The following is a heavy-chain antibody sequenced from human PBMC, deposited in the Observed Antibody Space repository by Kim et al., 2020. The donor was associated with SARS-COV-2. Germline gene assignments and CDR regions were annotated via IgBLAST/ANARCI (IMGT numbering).Heavy chain of an antibody. CDR2: ISYDGSNK. Sequence: GGSLRLSCAASGFTFSNYGMHWVRQAPGKGLEWVAVISYDGSNKYYADSVKGRFTISRDNSKNTLYLQMNSLRAEDTAVYYCAKDGKEYQLLSHWYFDLWGRGTLVTVSS. V-gene: IGHV3-30*18. CDR3: AKDGKEYQLLSHWYFDL. J-gene: IGHJ2*01. CDR1: GFTFSNYG. D-gene: IGHD2-2*01.